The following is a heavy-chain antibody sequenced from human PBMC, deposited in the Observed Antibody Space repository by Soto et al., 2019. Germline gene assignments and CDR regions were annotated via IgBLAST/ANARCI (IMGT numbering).Heavy chain of an antibody. V-gene: IGHV1-8*01. CDR3: AKVSRKGSAIDFDY. D-gene: IGHD3-10*01. Sequence: QVQLVQSGAELKKPGASVKVSCKASGYTFSNYDMNWVRQATGQGTEWIGWVNPNNGDTGYAQTFQGRVTLTTDISTTPAYMELTSLRSEDTAIYYCAKVSRKGSAIDFDYWGQGTLITVSS. CDR2: VNPNNGDT. J-gene: IGHJ4*02. CDR1: GYTFSNYD.